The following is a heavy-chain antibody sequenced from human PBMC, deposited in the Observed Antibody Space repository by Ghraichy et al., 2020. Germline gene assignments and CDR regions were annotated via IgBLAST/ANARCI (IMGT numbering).Heavy chain of an antibody. V-gene: IGHV3-49*03. D-gene: IGHD4-17*01. Sequence: GESLNISCTASGFSFGDYAMSWFRQAPGKGLELVCLIRTKAYGGTTDYAASVKGRFTISRDDSKSIAYLQLNSLKTDDTAVYYCARDTDHGDYVGDHWGQGTLVTVSS. CDR2: IRTKAYGGTT. CDR3: ARDTDHGDYVGDH. CDR1: GFSFGDYA. J-gene: IGHJ4*02.